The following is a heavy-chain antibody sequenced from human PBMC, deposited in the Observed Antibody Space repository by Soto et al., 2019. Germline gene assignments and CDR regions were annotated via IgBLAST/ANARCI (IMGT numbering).Heavy chain of an antibody. D-gene: IGHD5-18*01. CDR2: INAYNGNT. CDR1: GYSFTSYG. Sequence: QVQLVQSGAEVKNRGASVKVSCKAFGYSFTSYGIGWARQAPGQGLEWMGWINAYNGNTNYAQNFQGRVTLTTDTSTSTAEMEMRSLGSNDTAVYYGTMVDVHVTASALDVCGRGTTVAVAS. J-gene: IGHJ6*02. CDR3: TMVDVHVTASALDV. V-gene: IGHV1-18*01.